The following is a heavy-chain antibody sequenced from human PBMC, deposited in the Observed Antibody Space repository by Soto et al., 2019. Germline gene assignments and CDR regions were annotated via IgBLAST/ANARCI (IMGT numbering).Heavy chain of an antibody. V-gene: IGHV3-48*02. D-gene: IGHD1-20*01. Sequence: PGGSLRLSCEASGFTISGCSMNWVRQAPGKGLEWLAYITIRTGNIVYADSVRGRFTISADNAENSVFLQMNSLRDEDTAVYYCVAWSVNNLWGQGTPVTVSS. CDR2: ITIRTGNI. CDR3: VAWSVNNL. CDR1: GFTISGCS. J-gene: IGHJ4*02.